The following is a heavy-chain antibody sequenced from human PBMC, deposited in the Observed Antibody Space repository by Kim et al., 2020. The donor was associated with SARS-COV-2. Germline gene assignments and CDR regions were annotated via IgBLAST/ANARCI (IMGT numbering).Heavy chain of an antibody. D-gene: IGHD4-17*01. CDR2: INTDGSST. CDR3: ARLYGASGKNAFDF. V-gene: IGHV3-74*01. Sequence: GGSLRLSCAASGFTFSNYWMHWVRQAPGKGLVWVSRINTDGSSTTSADSVKGRFTISRDNAKNTLYLQMNSLRAEDTAVYYCARLYGASGKNAFDFWGQG. CDR1: GFTFSNYW. J-gene: IGHJ3*01.